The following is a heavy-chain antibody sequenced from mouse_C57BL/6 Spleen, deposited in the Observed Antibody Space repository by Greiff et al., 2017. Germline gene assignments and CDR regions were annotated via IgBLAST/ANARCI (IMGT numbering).Heavy chain of an antibody. CDR3: ARTGNYYAMDY. Sequence: VKLQESGAELVKPGASVKMSCKASGYTFTTYPIEWMKQNHGKSLEWIGNFHPYNDDTKYNEKFKGKATLSLEKSSSTVYLGLSRLTSDDSAVCYCARTGNYYAMDYWGQGTSVTVSS. CDR2: FHPYNDDT. J-gene: IGHJ4*01. CDR1: GYTFTTYP. D-gene: IGHD2-1*01. V-gene: IGHV1-47*01.